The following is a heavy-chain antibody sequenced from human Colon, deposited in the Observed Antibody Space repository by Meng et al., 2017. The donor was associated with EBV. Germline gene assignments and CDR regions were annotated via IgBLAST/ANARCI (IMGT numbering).Heavy chain of an antibody. CDR1: GGSLSSRNW. CDR3: ASFDHIPRRNYFDY. CDR2: IYHSGST. J-gene: IGHJ4*02. Sequence: QVQPEASGPGLVKPSGTLSLTCAVSGGSLSSRNWWSWVRQPPGKGLEWIGEIYHSGSTNYNPSLKSRVTISVDESKNQFSLNLNSMTAADTAVYYCASFDHIPRRNYFDYWGQGTLVTVSS. D-gene: IGHD2-21*01. V-gene: IGHV4-4*02.